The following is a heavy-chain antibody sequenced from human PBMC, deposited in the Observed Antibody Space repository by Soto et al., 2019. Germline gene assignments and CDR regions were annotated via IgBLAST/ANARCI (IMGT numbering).Heavy chain of an antibody. J-gene: IGHJ6*02. CDR3: ATGYGSFINGSTIYYSYGMDV. V-gene: IGHV3-23*01. CDR2: ISGSGTYT. CDR1: GFPLGAFG. Sequence: GGSLRLSCAASGFPLGAFGMTWVRQSPGKGLEWVSTISGSGTYTYYADSVKGRFSISRDNSQSTLSLHMNNLRAEDTAIYYCATGYGSFINGSTIYYSYGMDVWGQGTTVTVFS. D-gene: IGHD1-7*01.